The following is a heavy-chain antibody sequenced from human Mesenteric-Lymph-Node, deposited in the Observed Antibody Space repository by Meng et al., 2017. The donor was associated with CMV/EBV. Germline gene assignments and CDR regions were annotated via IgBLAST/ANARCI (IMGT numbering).Heavy chain of an antibody. CDR3: ARERNAMAGGQFEY. D-gene: IGHD6-19*01. CDR2: IYYRGTT. CDR1: GYYISDDYY. Sequence: SGYYISDDYYWSWIRQHPGKGLEWIGYIYYRGTTYYNPSLKSRVTISVDTSKNQFSLKLASVTAADTAVFYCARERNAMAGGQFEYWGPGTLVTVSS. J-gene: IGHJ4*02. V-gene: IGHV4-31*02.